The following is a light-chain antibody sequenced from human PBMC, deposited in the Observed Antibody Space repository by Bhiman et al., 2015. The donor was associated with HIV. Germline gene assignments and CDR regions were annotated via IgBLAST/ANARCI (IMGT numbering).Light chain of an antibody. Sequence: SYELTQPPSVSVSPGQTASITCSGDKLGDKYACWYQQKPGQSPVLVIYQDSKRPSGIPERFSGSNSGNTATLTISGTQAMDEADYYCQAWDGNTEVFGTGTKVTVL. CDR3: QAWDGNTEV. CDR1: KLGDKY. V-gene: IGLV3-1*01. J-gene: IGLJ1*01. CDR2: QDS.